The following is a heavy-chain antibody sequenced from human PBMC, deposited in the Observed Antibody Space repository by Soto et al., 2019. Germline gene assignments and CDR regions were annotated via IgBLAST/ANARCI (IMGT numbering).Heavy chain of an antibody. Sequence: PSETLSLTCTVSGGSISSYYWSWIRQPPGKGLEWIGYIYYSGSTNYNPSLKSRVTISVDTSKNQFSLKLSSVTAADTAVYYCARQDRDRLTVRRSWARDYYYYMDVWGKGTTVTVSS. CDR3: ARQDRDRLTVRRSWARDYYYYMDV. V-gene: IGHV4-59*08. D-gene: IGHD1-26*01. CDR2: IYYSGST. CDR1: GGSISSYY. J-gene: IGHJ6*03.